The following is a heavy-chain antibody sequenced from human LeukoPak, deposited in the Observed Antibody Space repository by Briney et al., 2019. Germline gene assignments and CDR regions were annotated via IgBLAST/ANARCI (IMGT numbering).Heavy chain of an antibody. CDR3: ARLAMAVAGHWWSSAFDY. Sequence: GESSQISCKGSGYSFTSYWIGWVRQMPGKGLEWMGIIYPGDSDTRYSPSFQGQVTISADKSISTAYLQWSSLKASDTAMYYCARLAMAVAGHWWSSAFDYWGQGNLVPISS. CDR1: GYSFTSYW. J-gene: IGHJ4*02. CDR2: IYPGDSDT. V-gene: IGHV5-51*01. D-gene: IGHD6-19*01.